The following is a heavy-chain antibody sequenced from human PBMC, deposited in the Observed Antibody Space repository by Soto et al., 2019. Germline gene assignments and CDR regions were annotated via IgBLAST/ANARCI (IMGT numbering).Heavy chain of an antibody. CDR1: GYTFTSYG. J-gene: IGHJ6*02. CDR3: ARMGDVPYYYYGMDV. V-gene: IGHV1-18*01. D-gene: IGHD3-16*01. CDR2: INGYNGNT. Sequence: ASVKVSCKASGYTFTSYGISWVRQAPGQGLEWMGWINGYNGNTNHAQKLQGRVTMSTDTSTSTAYMELRSLRSDDSAVYYCARMGDVPYYYYGMDVWGQGTRSPSP.